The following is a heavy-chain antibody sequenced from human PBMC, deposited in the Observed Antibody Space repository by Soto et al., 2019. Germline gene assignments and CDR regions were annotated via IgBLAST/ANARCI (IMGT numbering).Heavy chain of an antibody. CDR1: GFTFSVDS. D-gene: IGHD6-19*01. J-gene: IGHJ4*02. CDR2: ITSDTKTI. CDR3: ARSVEGHFDY. Sequence: EVQLVESGGDLVQRGGSLRLSCVASGFTFSVDSMNWGRQAPGKGLEWFSYITSDTKTIKYADSVKGRFTISRDNAKNSVYLQTNSPRDEDTAVYYCARSVEGHFDYCGQGTVVTVSS. V-gene: IGHV3-48*02.